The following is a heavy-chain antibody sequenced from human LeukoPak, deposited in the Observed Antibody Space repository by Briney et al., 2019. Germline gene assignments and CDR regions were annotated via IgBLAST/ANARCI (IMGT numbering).Heavy chain of an antibody. J-gene: IGHJ4*02. CDR3: TLIKGWGSGTYYLDY. D-gene: IGHD3-10*01. CDR1: GFSISDDW. Sequence: GGSLRLSCAASGFSISDDWMSWVRQAPGKGLEWVGRIKSESSGATTHYAAPVKGRFTTSRDDSKNTLYLQLNSLKNDDTAVYYCTLIKGWGSGTYYLDYWGQGSLVTVSS. CDR2: IKSESSGATT. V-gene: IGHV3-15*01.